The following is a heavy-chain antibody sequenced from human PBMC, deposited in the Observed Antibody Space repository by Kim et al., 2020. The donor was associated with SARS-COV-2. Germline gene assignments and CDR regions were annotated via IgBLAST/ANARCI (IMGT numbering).Heavy chain of an antibody. CDR2: MNPNSGNT. V-gene: IGHV1-8*01. D-gene: IGHD3-10*01. J-gene: IGHJ6*03. CDR1: GYTFTSYD. CDR3: ARGRVVRGALSGYYYYYYMDV. Sequence: ASVKVSCKASGYTFTSYDINWVRQATGQGLEWMGWMNPNSGNTGYAQKFQGRVTMTRNTSISTAYMELSSLRSEDTAVYYCARGRVVRGALSGYYYYYYMDVWGKGTTVTVSS.